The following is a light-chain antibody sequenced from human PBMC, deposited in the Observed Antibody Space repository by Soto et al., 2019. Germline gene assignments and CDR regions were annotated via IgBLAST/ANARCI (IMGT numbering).Light chain of an antibody. V-gene: IGLV2-11*01. Sequence: QSALTQPRSVSGSPGQSVTISCTGTSRDVGGYNYVSWYQQHPGKAPKLMIFDVSERHSGVPARFSGSKSGSTASLTISGLQADDEADYSCCSYAGSYTYVFGTGTKLTVL. J-gene: IGLJ1*01. CDR3: CSYAGSYTYV. CDR2: DVS. CDR1: SRDVGGYNY.